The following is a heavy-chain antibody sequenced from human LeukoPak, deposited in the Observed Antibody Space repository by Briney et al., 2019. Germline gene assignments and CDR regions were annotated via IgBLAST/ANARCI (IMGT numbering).Heavy chain of an antibody. V-gene: IGHV3-74*01. CDR2: INSDGSST. CDR3: ARSMGSSGYQDY. D-gene: IGHD3-22*01. Sequence: GGSLRLSCAASGFTFSSYWMHWVRQAPGKGLVWVSRINSDGSSTSYADSVKGRFTISRDNAKNTVYLQMNSLRAEDTAVYYCARSMGSSGYQDYWGQGTLVTVSS. CDR1: GFTFSSYW. J-gene: IGHJ4*02.